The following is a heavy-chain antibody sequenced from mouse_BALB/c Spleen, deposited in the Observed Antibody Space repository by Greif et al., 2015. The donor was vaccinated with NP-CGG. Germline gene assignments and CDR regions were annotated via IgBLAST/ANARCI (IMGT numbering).Heavy chain of an antibody. D-gene: IGHD2-4*01. CDR2: IDPSDSET. J-gene: IGHJ4*01. V-gene: IGHV1-69*02. CDR1: GYTFTSYW. CDR3: ARGEITTSAMDY. Sequence: QVQLQQSGAELVKPGAPVKLSCKASGYTFTSYWMNWVKQRPGRGLEWIGRIDPSDSETHYNQKFKDKATLTVDKSSSTAYIQLSSLTSEDSAVYYCARGEITTSAMDYWGQGTSVTVSS.